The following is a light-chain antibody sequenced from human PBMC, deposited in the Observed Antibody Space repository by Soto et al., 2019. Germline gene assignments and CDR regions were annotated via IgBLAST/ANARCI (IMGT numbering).Light chain of an antibody. CDR3: LQYYTYPLT. V-gene: IGKV1-8*01. J-gene: IGKJ2*01. CDR2: AAS. CDR1: QGISSY. Sequence: AIRMTQSPSSLSASTGDRVTITCRASQGISSYLAGYQQKPGKAPKLLIYAASTLQSGAPSRFSGSGSGTDFTLTISCLQAEDVATDYCLQYYTYPLTFGQGTKLEIK.